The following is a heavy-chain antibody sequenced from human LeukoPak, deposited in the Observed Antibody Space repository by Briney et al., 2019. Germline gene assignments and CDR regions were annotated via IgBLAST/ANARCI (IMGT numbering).Heavy chain of an antibody. D-gene: IGHD5-18*01. CDR3: ARLPGGTAMVHYDY. J-gene: IGHJ4*02. CDR1: GYTFTSYD. CDR2: MNPNSGNT. V-gene: IGHV1-8*01. Sequence: ASVKVSCKASGYTFTSYDINWVRQATGQGLEWMGWMNPNSGNTGYAQKFQGRVTMTRNTSISTAYMELSSLRSEDTAVYYCARLPGGTAMVHYDYRGQGTLVTVSS.